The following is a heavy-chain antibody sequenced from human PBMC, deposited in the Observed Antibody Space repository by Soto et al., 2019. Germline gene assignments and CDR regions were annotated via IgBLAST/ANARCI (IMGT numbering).Heavy chain of an antibody. CDR3: ARGPLSLRSGYDSSFDY. J-gene: IGHJ4*02. Sequence: QVQLVESGGGVVQPGRSLRLSCAASGFTFSSYGMHWVRQAPGKGLEWVAVIWYDGSNKYYADSVKGRFTISRDNSKNTLYLQMNSLRAEDTAVYYCARGPLSLRSGYDSSFDYWGQGTLVTVSS. D-gene: IGHD5-12*01. V-gene: IGHV3-33*01. CDR1: GFTFSSYG. CDR2: IWYDGSNK.